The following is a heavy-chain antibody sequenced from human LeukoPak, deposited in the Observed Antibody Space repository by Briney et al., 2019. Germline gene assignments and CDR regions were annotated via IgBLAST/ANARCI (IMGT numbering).Heavy chain of an antibody. D-gene: IGHD3-10*01. CDR2: INPHSGGT. J-gene: IGHJ4*02. CDR1: GYTFTDYY. Sequence: GASVKVSCKPSGYTFTDYYMHWVRQAPGQGLEWMGWINPHSGGTKYAQKFKGRVTMSRDTSISTAYMELSRLRSDDTAVYYCARVMPLEGSGSDTLDYWGQGTLVTVSS. CDR3: ARVMPLEGSGSDTLDY. V-gene: IGHV1-2*02.